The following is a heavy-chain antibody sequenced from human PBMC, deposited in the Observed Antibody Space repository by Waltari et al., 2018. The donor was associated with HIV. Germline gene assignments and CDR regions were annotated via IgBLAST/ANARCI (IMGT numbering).Heavy chain of an antibody. CDR2: IIPILGIA. J-gene: IGHJ4*02. V-gene: IGHV1-69*08. Sequence: QVQLVQSGAEVKKPGSSVKVSCKASGGTFSSYTISWVRQAPGQGLEWMGRIIPILGIANYAQKFQGRVTITADKSTSTAYMELSSLRSEDTAVYYCARDPSVDTAMVYDYWGQGTLVTVSS. D-gene: IGHD5-18*01. CDR3: ARDPSVDTAMVYDY. CDR1: GGTFSSYT.